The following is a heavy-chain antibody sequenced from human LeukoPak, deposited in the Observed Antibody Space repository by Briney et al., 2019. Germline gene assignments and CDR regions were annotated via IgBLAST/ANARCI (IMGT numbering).Heavy chain of an antibody. J-gene: IGHJ6*02. V-gene: IGHV1-46*01. CDR2: VNPSGGST. D-gene: IGHD3-22*01. CDR1: GYTFTSYY. Sequence: ASVKVSCKASGYTFTSYYMHWVRQAPGQGLEWMGIVNPSGGSTSYAQKFQGRVTMTRDTSTSTVYMELSSLRSEDTAVYYCARDSDSGYYYGSSYYYGMDVWGQGTTVTVSS. CDR3: ARDSDSGYYYGSSYYYGMDV.